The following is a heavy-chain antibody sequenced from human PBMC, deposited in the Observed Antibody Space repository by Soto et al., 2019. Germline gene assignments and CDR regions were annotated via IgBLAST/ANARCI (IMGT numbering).Heavy chain of an antibody. Sequence: EVQLVESGGGLVKPGGSLRLSCAASGFTFSNAWMIWVRQAPGKGLEWVGRIKSKTDGGTTDYAAPVTGRFTISRDDCKNMVYLHMNSLKMEDTDVYYCALKTDCGQGTLVTVSS. CDR1: GFTFSNAW. J-gene: IGHJ4*02. CDR3: ALKTD. V-gene: IGHV3-15*07. CDR2: IKSKTDGGTT.